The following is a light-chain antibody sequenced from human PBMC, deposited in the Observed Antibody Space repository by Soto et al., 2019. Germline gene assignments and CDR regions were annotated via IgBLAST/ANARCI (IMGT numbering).Light chain of an antibody. J-gene: IGKJ1*01. V-gene: IGKV1-5*03. CDR2: KAS. Sequence: DIQMTQSPSTLSASVGDRVTITCRASQSISSWLAWYQQKPGKAPKLLIYKASSLESGVPSRFSGSGSGTEFTLTISSLQPDDFATYYGQHYNSYSEAFGQGTKVDIK. CDR3: QHYNSYSEA. CDR1: QSISSW.